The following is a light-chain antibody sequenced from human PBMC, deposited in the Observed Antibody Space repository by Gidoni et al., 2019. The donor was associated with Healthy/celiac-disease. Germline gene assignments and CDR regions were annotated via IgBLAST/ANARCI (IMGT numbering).Light chain of an antibody. J-gene: IGLJ3*02. CDR3: GTWDSSLSAAV. CDR2: DNK. CDR1: SSNIGNTY. Sequence: QSVLTQPPSVSAAPGQKVTISCSGSSSNIGNTYVSWYQQLPGTATKLLIYDNKKRPSGIPDRFSGSKSGTSATLGITGLQTGDEADYYCGTWDSSLSAAVFGGGTKLTVL. V-gene: IGLV1-51*01.